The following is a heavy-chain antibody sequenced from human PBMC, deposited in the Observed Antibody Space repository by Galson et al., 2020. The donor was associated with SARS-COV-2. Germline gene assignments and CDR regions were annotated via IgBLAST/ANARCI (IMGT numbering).Heavy chain of an antibody. CDR1: GYTFTGYY. V-gene: IGHV1-2*02. J-gene: IGHJ4*02. Sequence: ASVKVSCKASGYTFTGYYMHWVRQAPGQGLEWMGWINPNSGGTNYAQKFQGRVTMTRDTSISTAYMELSRLRSDDTAVYYCARDPGIAAAGIYYFDYWGQGTLVTVSS. CDR2: INPNSGGT. D-gene: IGHD6-13*01. CDR3: ARDPGIAAAGIYYFDY.